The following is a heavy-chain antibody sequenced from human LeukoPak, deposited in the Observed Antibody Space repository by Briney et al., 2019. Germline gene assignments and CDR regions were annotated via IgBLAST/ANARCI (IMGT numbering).Heavy chain of an antibody. CDR2: INPDGNEK. CDR1: GFTFSRSW. J-gene: IGHJ4*02. Sequence: PGESLRLSCAASGFTFSRSWMNWIRQAPGKGLEWVANINPDGNEKRFVDSVEGRFTMSGDNAKNSLYLQMNRLRVEDTGIYYCAAWADRGYTYWGQGVLVTVSS. CDR3: AAWADRGYTY. D-gene: IGHD2-2*02. V-gene: IGHV3-7*01.